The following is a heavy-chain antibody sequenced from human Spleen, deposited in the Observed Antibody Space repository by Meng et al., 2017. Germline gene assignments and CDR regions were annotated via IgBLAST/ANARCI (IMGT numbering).Heavy chain of an antibody. CDR1: GGSFSDYS. CDR2: INHSGAT. CDR3: ARRRLYDFWSGSTPFDY. D-gene: IGHD3-3*01. J-gene: IGHJ4*02. Sequence: VQVKQWGAGLLKPSETLSLTCGVYGGSFSDYSWSWIRQPPGKGLEWIGEINHSGATNYNPSLKSRVTISVDTSKNQFSLKLNSVTAADTAIYYCARRRLYDFWSGSTPFDYWGQGTLVTVSS. V-gene: IGHV4-34*01.